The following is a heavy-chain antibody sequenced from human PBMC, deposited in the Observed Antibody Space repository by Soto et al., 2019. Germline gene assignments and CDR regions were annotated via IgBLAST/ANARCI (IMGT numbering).Heavy chain of an antibody. D-gene: IGHD3-10*01. Sequence: QVQLVESVGGVVQPGRSLSLSCAASGFTFSSYGIHWVRQAPGKGLEWVAVIWSDGSNKYYADSVKGRFTISSDNTRNTLYLQMNSLRAEDTAVYYCAREVLVRGIKYHAMDVWGQGTTVAVSS. V-gene: IGHV3-33*01. CDR3: AREVLVRGIKYHAMDV. J-gene: IGHJ6*02. CDR2: IWSDGSNK. CDR1: GFTFSSYG.